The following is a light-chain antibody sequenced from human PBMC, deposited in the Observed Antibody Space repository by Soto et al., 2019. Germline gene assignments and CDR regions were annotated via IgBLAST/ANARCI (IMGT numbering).Light chain of an antibody. Sequence: IVLTQSPATLSLSLGERATLSCRAIQSVSSSLAWYQQKPGQAPRLLIYGASTRATGIPATFSGSGSGTEFTLTISSLQSEDFAVYYCQQYNNWWTFGQGTKVDTK. CDR3: QQYNNWWT. CDR1: QSVSSS. J-gene: IGKJ1*01. CDR2: GAS. V-gene: IGKV3-15*01.